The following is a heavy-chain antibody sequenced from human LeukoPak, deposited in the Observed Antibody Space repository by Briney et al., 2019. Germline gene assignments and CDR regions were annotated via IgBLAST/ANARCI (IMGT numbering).Heavy chain of an antibody. Sequence: SETLSLTCTVSGGSISSYYWSWIRQPAGKGLEWIGRIYTSGSTNYNPSLKSRVTMSVDTSKNQFSLKLRSVTAADTAVYYCARPRSRVSWFDPWGQGTLVTVSS. CDR2: IYTSGST. CDR1: GGSISSYY. J-gene: IGHJ5*02. CDR3: ARPRSRVSWFDP. D-gene: IGHD2-8*01. V-gene: IGHV4-4*07.